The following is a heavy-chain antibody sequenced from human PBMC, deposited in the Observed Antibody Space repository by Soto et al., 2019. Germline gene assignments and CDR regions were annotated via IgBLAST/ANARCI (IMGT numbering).Heavy chain of an antibody. Sequence: QLHLVQSGAEVKKPGASVKVSCTASGYTFTSFGVSWVRQVPGQGLEWMGWSSGYNGDTDYAQKCQGRDTMNTDRYTSTDYMEARSLRSDDTAVYYWARDKPQQIVGYNYYYGPEVWGQGNTVTVSS. CDR2: SSGYNGDT. D-gene: IGHD6-6*01. CDR3: ARDKPQQIVGYNYYYGPEV. J-gene: IGHJ6*02. CDR1: GYTFTSFG. V-gene: IGHV1-18*04.